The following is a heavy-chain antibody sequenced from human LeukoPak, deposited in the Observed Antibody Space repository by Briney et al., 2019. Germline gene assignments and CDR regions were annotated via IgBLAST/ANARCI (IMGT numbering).Heavy chain of an antibody. D-gene: IGHD6-13*01. CDR3: AKGHSSSWSIFDY. CDR1: GFPFSTYG. J-gene: IGHJ4*02. V-gene: IGHV3-23*01. Sequence: GGSLRLSCAASGFPFSTYGMSWVRQAPGKGLDWVSSIGGSGGGRYYADSVKGRFTISRDNSKNTLYLQMNNLRADDTAVYHCAKGHSSSWSIFDYWGQGTLVTVSS. CDR2: IGGSGGGR.